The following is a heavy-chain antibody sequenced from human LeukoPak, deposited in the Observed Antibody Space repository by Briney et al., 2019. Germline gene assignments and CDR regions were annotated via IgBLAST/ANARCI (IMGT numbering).Heavy chain of an antibody. V-gene: IGHV4-59*01. Sequence: KTSETLSLTCTVSGGSISSYYWSWIRQPPGKGLEWIGYIYYSGSTNYNPSLKSRVTISVDTSKNQFSLKLSSVTAADTALYYCARDSRAMARGGGFDYWGQGTLVTVSS. CDR3: ARDSRAMARGGGFDY. D-gene: IGHD3-10*01. CDR2: IYYSGST. J-gene: IGHJ4*02. CDR1: GGSISSYY.